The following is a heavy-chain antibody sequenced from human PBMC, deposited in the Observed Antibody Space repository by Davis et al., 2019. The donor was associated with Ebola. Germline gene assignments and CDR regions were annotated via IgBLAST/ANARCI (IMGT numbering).Heavy chain of an antibody. D-gene: IGHD2-15*01. Sequence: ASVKVSCKASGYTFTSYGISWVRQAPGQGLEWMGWISAYNGNTNYAQKLQGRVTMTTDTSTSTAYMELSSLRSDDTAVYYCARDGYRGVVVAANYYYYGMDVWGQGTTVTVSS. V-gene: IGHV1-18*01. CDR1: GYTFTSYG. CDR3: ARDGYRGVVVAANYYYYGMDV. J-gene: IGHJ6*02. CDR2: ISAYNGNT.